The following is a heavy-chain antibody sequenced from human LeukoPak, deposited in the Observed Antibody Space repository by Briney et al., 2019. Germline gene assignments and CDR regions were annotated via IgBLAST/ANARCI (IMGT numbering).Heavy chain of an antibody. CDR3: ARGLVVVPAHMDV. CDR2: IWYDGSNK. CDR1: GFTFSSYG. D-gene: IGHD2-2*01. J-gene: IGHJ6*04. V-gene: IGHV3-33*01. Sequence: GGSLRLSCAASGFTFSSYGMHWVHQAPGKGLEWVAVIWYDGSNKYYADSVKGRFTISRDNSKNTLYLQMNSLRAEDTAVYYCARGLVVVPAHMDVWGKGTTVTVSS.